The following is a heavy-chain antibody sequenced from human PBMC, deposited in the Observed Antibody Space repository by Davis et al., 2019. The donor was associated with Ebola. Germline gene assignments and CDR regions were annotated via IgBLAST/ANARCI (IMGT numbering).Heavy chain of an antibody. J-gene: IGHJ6*02. CDR2: IRYDGSNK. D-gene: IGHD2-2*01. CDR3: ARDAMAFHWDYGMDV. V-gene: IGHV3-30*02. Sequence: PGGSLRLSCAASGFTFSSYGMHWVRQAPGKGLEWVAFIRYDGSNKYYADSVKGRFTISRDNSKNTLYLQMNSLRAEDTAVYYCARDAMAFHWDYGMDVWGQGTTVTVSS. CDR1: GFTFSSYG.